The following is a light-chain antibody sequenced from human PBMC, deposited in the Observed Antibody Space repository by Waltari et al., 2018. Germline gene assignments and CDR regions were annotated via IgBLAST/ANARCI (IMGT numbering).Light chain of an antibody. CDR2: STN. CDR1: SGSVSTTYY. CDR3: VLYMGSGIRV. J-gene: IGLJ2*01. V-gene: IGLV8-61*01. Sequence: QTVVTQEPSFSVSPGGTVTLTCGLSSGSVSTTYYPIWYQQTPGQAPRTLIYSTNTRSSGVPDRFSGSILGNKAALTITGAQADDESDYYCVLYMGSGIRVFGGGTKLTVL.